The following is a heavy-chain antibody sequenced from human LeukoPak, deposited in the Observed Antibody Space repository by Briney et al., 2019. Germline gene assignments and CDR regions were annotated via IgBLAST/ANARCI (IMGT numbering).Heavy chain of an antibody. CDR3: TRSDCSSGRCPGFDN. V-gene: IGHV6-1*01. Sequence: SQTFSLTCGISGDSVSSNSAAWNWIRQSPSRGLEWLGRTYYRSKWFINYAPSVKTRIIINPDTPKNQVSLQLNSVTPEDTAVYYCTRSDCSSGRCPGFDNWGQGTLVTVSS. CDR2: TYYRSKWFI. CDR1: GDSVSSNSAA. J-gene: IGHJ4*02. D-gene: IGHD6-19*01.